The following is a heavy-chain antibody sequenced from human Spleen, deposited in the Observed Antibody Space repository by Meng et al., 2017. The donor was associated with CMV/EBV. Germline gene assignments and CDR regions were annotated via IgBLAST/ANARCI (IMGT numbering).Heavy chain of an antibody. CDR3: ARDYPIRGLDY. J-gene: IGHJ4*02. V-gene: IGHV3-30-3*01. Sequence: GESLKISCAASEFTFSSYFMHWVRQAPGKGLDWVAVISSDGSNKYYADSVKDRFTISRDNSKNTLYLQMNSLRPEDTAVYYCARDYPIRGLDYWGQGTLVTVSS. D-gene: IGHD4-17*01. CDR1: EFTFSSYF. CDR2: ISSDGSNK.